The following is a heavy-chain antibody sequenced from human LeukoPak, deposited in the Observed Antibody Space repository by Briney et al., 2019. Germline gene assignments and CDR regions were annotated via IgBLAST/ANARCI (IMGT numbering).Heavy chain of an antibody. V-gene: IGHV4-34*01. Sequence: PSETLSLTCAVYGGSFSGYYWGWIRQPPGKGLEWIGEINHSGSTNYNPSLKSRVTISVDTSKNPFSLKLSSVTAADTAVYYCASLYSSSHDYWGQGTLVTVSS. CDR3: ASLYSSSHDY. D-gene: IGHD6-13*01. CDR2: INHSGST. CDR1: GGSFSGYY. J-gene: IGHJ4*02.